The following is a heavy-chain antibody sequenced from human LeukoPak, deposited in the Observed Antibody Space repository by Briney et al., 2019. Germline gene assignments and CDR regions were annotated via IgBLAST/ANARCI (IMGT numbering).Heavy chain of an antibody. CDR3: AKISSYYDSSGDY. J-gene: IGHJ4*02. CDR1: GFTFDDYA. V-gene: IGHV3-9*01. CDR2: ISWNSGSI. Sequence: GGSLRLSCAASGFTFDDYAMHWVRQAPGKGLEWVSGISWNSGSIGYADSVKGRFTISRDNSKNTLYLQMNSLRAEDTAVYYCAKISSYYDSSGDYWGQGTLVTVSS. D-gene: IGHD3-22*01.